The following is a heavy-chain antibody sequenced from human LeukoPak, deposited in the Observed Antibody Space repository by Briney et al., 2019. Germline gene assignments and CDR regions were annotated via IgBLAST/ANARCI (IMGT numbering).Heavy chain of an antibody. V-gene: IGHV1-2*02. CDR2: INPNSGVT. Sequence: ASVKVSCKASGYTFSDYYLHWVRQAPGQGLEWMGWINPNSGVTNYAQKFQGRVTMTRDMSTSTVYMELSSLRSEDTAVYYCAREGVEMATIYYFDYWGQGTLVTVSS. CDR1: GYTFSDYY. D-gene: IGHD5-24*01. CDR3: AREGVEMATIYYFDY. J-gene: IGHJ4*02.